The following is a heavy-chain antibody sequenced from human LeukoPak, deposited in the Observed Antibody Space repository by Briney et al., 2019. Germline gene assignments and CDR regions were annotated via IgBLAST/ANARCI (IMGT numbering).Heavy chain of an antibody. J-gene: IGHJ6*02. CDR3: ARPTLRFLEWFPRPLYYYGMDV. CDR1: RGTFSSYA. D-gene: IGHD3-3*01. CDR2: IIPIFGIA. V-gene: IGHV1-69*04. Sequence: AVKVSCKASRGTFSSYAISWVRQAPGQGLEWMGRIIPIFGIANYAQKFQGRVTITADKSPSTAYMELSSLRSEDTAVYYWARPTLRFLEWFPRPLYYYGMDVWGQGTTVTVSS.